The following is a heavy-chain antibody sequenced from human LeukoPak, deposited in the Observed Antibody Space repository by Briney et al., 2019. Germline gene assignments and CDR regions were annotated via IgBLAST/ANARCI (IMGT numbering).Heavy chain of an antibody. J-gene: IGHJ2*01. Sequence: SETLSLTCTVSGGSISSGGHYWSWIRQPPGKGLEWIGYIYYSGSTYYNPSLKSRVTISVDTSKNQFSLKLSSVTAADTAVYYCARDSFYDSSGYYGWYFDLWGRGTLVTVSS. D-gene: IGHD3-22*01. V-gene: IGHV4-31*03. CDR3: ARDSFYDSSGYYGWYFDL. CDR2: IYYSGST. CDR1: GGSISSGGHY.